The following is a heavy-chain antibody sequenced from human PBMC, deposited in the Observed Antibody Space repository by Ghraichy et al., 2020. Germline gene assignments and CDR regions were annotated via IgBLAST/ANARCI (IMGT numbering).Heavy chain of an antibody. CDR1: GGSVSSGSSY. CDR3: AGGFPRLGSFDF. V-gene: IGHV4-61*01. J-gene: IGHJ3*01. D-gene: IGHD1-14*01. Sequence: SETLSLTCNVSGGSVSSGSSYWSWIRQPPGKGLEWIAYIYYSGSTNYNPSLKSRVTISVDTSKNQFSLKLNSVTAADTAVYFCAGGFPRLGSFDFWGQGTMVTVSS. CDR2: IYYSGST.